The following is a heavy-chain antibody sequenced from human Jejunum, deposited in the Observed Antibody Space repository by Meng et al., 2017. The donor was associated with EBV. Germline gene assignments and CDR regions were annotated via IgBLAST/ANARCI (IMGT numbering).Heavy chain of an antibody. V-gene: IGHV4-30-4*07. CDR3: ARVRRNGYNCVDS. D-gene: IGHD5-24*01. CDR1: GGSISGGGYY. Sequence: QVQLQESGPGLVKPSXXLSLTGAVSGGSISGGGYYWSWIRQPPGKELEWIGNIFYSGSTYYNPSLRSRVTISSDTSKNQFSLRLTSVTAADTAVYYCARVRRNGYNCVDSWGQGTLVTVSS. J-gene: IGHJ5*01. CDR2: IFYSGST.